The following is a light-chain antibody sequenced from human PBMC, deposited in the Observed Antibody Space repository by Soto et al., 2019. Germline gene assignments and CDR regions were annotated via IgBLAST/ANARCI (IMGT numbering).Light chain of an antibody. J-gene: IGKJ5*01. CDR2: GAS. CDR3: QQYNYYVT. Sequence: EIVMTQSPATLSVSPGERATLSCRASQSVSSSLAWYQHKPGQAPRLLIFGASTRATGIPARFSGSGSVTEFTLTISSLQSEDFAVYYCQQYNYYVTFGQGTRLEIK. V-gene: IGKV3-15*01. CDR1: QSVSSS.